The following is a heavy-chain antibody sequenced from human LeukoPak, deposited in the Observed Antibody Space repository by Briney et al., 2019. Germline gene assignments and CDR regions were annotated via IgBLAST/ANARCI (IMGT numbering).Heavy chain of an antibody. J-gene: IGHJ4*02. Sequence: GGSLRLSCAASGFTFSNAWMSWVRQAPGKGREWVGRIKSKTDGGTTDYAAPVKGRFTISRDDSKNTLYLQMNSLKTEDTAVYYCTTDRYHHYYDSSGYYYGLDYWSQGTLVTVSS. CDR3: TTDRYHHYYDSSGYYYGLDY. V-gene: IGHV3-15*01. CDR1: GFTFSNAW. D-gene: IGHD3-22*01. CDR2: IKSKTDGGTT.